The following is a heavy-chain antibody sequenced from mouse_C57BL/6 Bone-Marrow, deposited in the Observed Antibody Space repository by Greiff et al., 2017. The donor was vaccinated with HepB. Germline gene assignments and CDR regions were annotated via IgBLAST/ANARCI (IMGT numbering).Heavy chain of an antibody. J-gene: IGHJ2*01. CDR3: ARSRAYYSNLYYFDY. Sequence: EVQLQQSGPELVKPGASVKISCKASGYSFTGYYMNWVKQSPEKSLEWIGEINPSTGGTTYNQKFKAKATLTVDKSSSTAYMQLKSLTSEDSAVYYCARSRAYYSNLYYFDYWGQGTTLTVSS. V-gene: IGHV1-42*01. CDR2: INPSTGGT. D-gene: IGHD2-5*01. CDR1: GYSFTGYY.